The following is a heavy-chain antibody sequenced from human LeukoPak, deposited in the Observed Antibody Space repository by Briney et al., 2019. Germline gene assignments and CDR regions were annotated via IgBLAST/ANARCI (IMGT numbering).Heavy chain of an antibody. Sequence: SGPALVKPTQTLTLTCTFSGFSLSTSGMRVSWIRQPPGKALEWLARIDWDDDKFYSTSLKTRLTISKDTSKNQVVLTMTNMGPVDTATYYCARILGYEDYWGQGTLVTVSS. J-gene: IGHJ4*02. CDR2: IDWDDDK. CDR1: GFSLSTSGMR. CDR3: ARILGYEDY. V-gene: IGHV2-70*04. D-gene: IGHD5-12*01.